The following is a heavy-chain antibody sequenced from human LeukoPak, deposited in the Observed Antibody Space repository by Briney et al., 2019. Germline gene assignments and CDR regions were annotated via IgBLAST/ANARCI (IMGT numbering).Heavy chain of an antibody. CDR1: GDSMSRGGSY. D-gene: IGHD3-3*02. CDR2: TSYSGST. V-gene: IGHV4-31*03. J-gene: IGHJ4*02. CDR3: ARSASPTFYDY. Sequence: SETLSLTCTVSGDSMSRGGSYWSWIRQHPGKGLEWIGYTSYSGSTYYNPSLKSRVTISVDTAKNQFSLKLTSVTAADTAVYYCARSASPTFYDYWGQGTLVTVSS.